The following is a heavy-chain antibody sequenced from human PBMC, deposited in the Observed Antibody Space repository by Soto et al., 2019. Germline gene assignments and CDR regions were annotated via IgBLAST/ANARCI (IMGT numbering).Heavy chain of an antibody. CDR2: IYYSGST. CDR3: ARPNRALTGYYNWFDP. D-gene: IGHD3-9*01. Sequence: QLQLQESGPGLVKPSETLSLTCTVSGGSISSSSYYWGWIRQPPGKGLEWIGSIYYSGSTYYNPSLKGRVTISVATSKNQFSLKLSSVTAADTAVYYCARPNRALTGYYNWFDPWGQGTLVTVSS. J-gene: IGHJ5*02. V-gene: IGHV4-39*01. CDR1: GGSISSSSYY.